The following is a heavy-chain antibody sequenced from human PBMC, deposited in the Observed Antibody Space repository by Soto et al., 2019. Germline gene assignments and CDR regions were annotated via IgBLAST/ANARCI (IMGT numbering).Heavy chain of an antibody. V-gene: IGHV1-18*01. D-gene: IGHD1-1*01. CDR1: GYAFTTYG. J-gene: IGHJ4*02. CDR2: ISAHNGNT. CDR3: ARGRYGDY. Sequence: QVHLVQSGAEVKKPGASVKVSCQCSGYAFTTYGITWVRQAPGQGLQWMGWISAHNGNTNYAQKLQGRVTVTRDTSPSTAYMELRSLRYDDTAVYYCARGRYGDYWGQGALVTVSA.